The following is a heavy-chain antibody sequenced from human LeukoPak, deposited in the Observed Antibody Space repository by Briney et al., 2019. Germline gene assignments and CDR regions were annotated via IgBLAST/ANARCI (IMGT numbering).Heavy chain of an antibody. CDR2: ISYDGSNK. V-gene: IGHV3-30-3*01. D-gene: IGHD2-2*01. J-gene: IGHJ6*02. CDR3: ARVVPADYGMDV. CDR1: GFTFSSYA. Sequence: GGSLRLSCAASGFTFSSYAMHWVRQAPGKGLEWVAVISYDGSNKYYADSVKGRFTISRDNAKNSLYLQMNSLRAEDTAVYYCARVVPADYGMDVWGQGTTVTVSS.